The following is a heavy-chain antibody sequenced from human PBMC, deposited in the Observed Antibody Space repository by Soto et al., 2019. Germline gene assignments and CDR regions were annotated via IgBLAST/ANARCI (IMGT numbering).Heavy chain of an antibody. CDR1: GGSISSSSYY. V-gene: IGHV4-39*01. CDR3: ASHYCSGGSCYSGYDNWFDP. J-gene: IGHJ5*02. Sequence: PSETLSLTCTVSGGSISSSSYYWGWIRQPPGKGLEWIGSIYYSGSTYYKPSLKSRVTISVDTSKNQFSLKLSSVTAADTAVYYFASHYCSGGSCYSGYDNWFDPWGQGTLVTVSS. D-gene: IGHD2-15*01. CDR2: IYYSGST.